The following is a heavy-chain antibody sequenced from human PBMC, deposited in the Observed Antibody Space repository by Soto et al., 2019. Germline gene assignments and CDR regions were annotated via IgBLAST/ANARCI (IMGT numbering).Heavy chain of an antibody. J-gene: IGHJ4*02. CDR3: AKTPVESRSGWSRLFDY. CDR2: ISGSGGST. Sequence: LRLSCAASGFTFSSYAMSRVRQAPGKGLEWVSAISGSGGSTYYADSVKGRFTISRDNSKNTLYLQMNSLRAEETAVYYCAKTPVESRSGWSRLFDYWGQGTLVTVSS. V-gene: IGHV3-23*01. CDR1: GFTFSSYA. D-gene: IGHD6-19*01.